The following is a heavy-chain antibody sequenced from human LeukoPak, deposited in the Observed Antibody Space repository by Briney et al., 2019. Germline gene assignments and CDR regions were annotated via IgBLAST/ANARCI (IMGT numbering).Heavy chain of an antibody. Sequence: RASVKVSCKVSGYTFTDYCMHWVQQAPGKGLEWMGLVDPEDGETIYAGKFQGRVTITADTSTDTAYMELSSLRSEDTAVYYCATGPRADGSLDYWGQGTLVTVSS. CDR1: GYTFTDYC. J-gene: IGHJ4*02. D-gene: IGHD1-26*01. V-gene: IGHV1-69-2*01. CDR2: VDPEDGET. CDR3: ATGPRADGSLDY.